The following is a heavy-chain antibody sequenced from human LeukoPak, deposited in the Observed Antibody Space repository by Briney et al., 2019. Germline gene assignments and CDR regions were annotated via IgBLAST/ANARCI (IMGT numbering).Heavy chain of an antibody. Sequence: PSETLSLTCTVSGGSISSSNWWSWVRQPPGKGLEWIGEIYHSGSTNYNPSLKSRVTISVDKSKNQFSLKLSSVTAADTAVYYCARVLVVVAATGDAFDIWGQGTMVTVSS. D-gene: IGHD2-15*01. V-gene: IGHV4-4*02. J-gene: IGHJ3*02. CDR3: ARVLVVVAATGDAFDI. CDR1: GGSISSSNW. CDR2: IYHSGST.